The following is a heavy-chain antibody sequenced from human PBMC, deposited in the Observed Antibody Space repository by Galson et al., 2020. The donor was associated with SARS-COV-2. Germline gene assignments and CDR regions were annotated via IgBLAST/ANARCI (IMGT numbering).Heavy chain of an antibody. CDR2: IYSGGST. Sequence: SETLSLTCTVSGGSIGSYYWNWIRQSPGKGLEWIGHIYSGGSTNYNPSLRSRVTISVDTSKNHFSLRLRFVTAADTAVYYCARGEGDYFYHYGMDVWGQGTTVTVSS. CDR3: ARGEGDYFYHYGMDV. J-gene: IGHJ6*02. CDR1: GGSIGSYY. V-gene: IGHV4-59*01. D-gene: IGHD1-26*01.